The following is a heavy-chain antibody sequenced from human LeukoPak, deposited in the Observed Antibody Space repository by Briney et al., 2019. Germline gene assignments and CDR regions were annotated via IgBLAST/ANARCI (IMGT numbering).Heavy chain of an antibody. Sequence: GGSLRLSCAASGFTFSSYWMSWVRQAPGKGLEWVANIKQDGSEKYYVDSVKGRFTISRDNAKNSLYLQMNSLGAEDTAVYYCARLVGYSYGQLDYWGQGTLVTVSS. J-gene: IGHJ4*02. D-gene: IGHD5-18*01. CDR2: IKQDGSEK. CDR1: GFTFSSYW. CDR3: ARLVGYSYGQLDY. V-gene: IGHV3-7*01.